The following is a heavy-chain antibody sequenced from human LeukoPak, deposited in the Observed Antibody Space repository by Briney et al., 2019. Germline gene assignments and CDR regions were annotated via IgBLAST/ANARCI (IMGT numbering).Heavy chain of an antibody. Sequence: PGRSLRLSCAASGFTFSSYGMHWVRQAPGKGLEWVAVISYDGSNKYYADSVKGRFTISRDNSKNTLYLQMNSLRAEDTAVYYCAKFAGASAPADAFDIWGRGTMVTVSS. CDR2: ISYDGSNK. J-gene: IGHJ3*02. CDR3: AKFAGASAPADAFDI. V-gene: IGHV3-30*18. CDR1: GFTFSSYG. D-gene: IGHD1-26*01.